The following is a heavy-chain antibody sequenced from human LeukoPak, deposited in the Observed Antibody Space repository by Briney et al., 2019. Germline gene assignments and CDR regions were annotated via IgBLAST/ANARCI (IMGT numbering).Heavy chain of an antibody. Sequence: GGSLRLSCAASGFSFNSYTMNWVRRAPGKGLEWLSFISGSSSTIYYADSVKGRFTISRDNAKNSLYLQMNSLRDEDTAVYYCARDSLLTGTFDSWGQGTLVTVSS. CDR1: GFSFNSYT. V-gene: IGHV3-48*02. CDR2: ISGSSSTI. D-gene: IGHD1/OR15-1a*01. J-gene: IGHJ4*02. CDR3: ARDSLLTGTFDS.